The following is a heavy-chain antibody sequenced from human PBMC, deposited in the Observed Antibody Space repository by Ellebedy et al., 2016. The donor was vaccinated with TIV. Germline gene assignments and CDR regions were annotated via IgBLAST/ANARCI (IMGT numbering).Heavy chain of an antibody. CDR1: GFTFSSYW. CDR2: ISTSGDTI. CDR3: ARDYGGNSIYFHH. V-gene: IGHV3-11*01. D-gene: IGHD4-23*01. J-gene: IGHJ1*01. Sequence: GGSLRLXXAASGFTFSSYWMSWIRQAPGKGLEWVSYISTSGDTISYAGSMKGRFTMSRDNAKNSLYLQMNSLRAEDTAVYYCARDYGGNSIYFHHWGQGTLVTVSS.